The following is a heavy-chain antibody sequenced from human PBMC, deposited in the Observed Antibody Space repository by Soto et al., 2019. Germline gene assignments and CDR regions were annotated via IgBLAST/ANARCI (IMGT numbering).Heavy chain of an antibody. CDR1: GFTFSSYE. CDR3: ARDRIAARRYYYYYGMDV. J-gene: IGHJ6*02. Sequence: PGGSLRLSCAASGFTFSSYELPWVRQAPGKGLEWVSYISSSGITIYYADSVKGRFTISRDNAKNSLYLQMNSLRAEDTAVYYCARDRIAARRYYYYYGMDVWGQGTTVTVSS. D-gene: IGHD6-6*01. CDR2: ISSSGITI. V-gene: IGHV3-48*03.